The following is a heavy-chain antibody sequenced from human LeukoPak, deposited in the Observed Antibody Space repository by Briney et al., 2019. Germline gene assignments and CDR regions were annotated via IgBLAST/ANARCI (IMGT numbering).Heavy chain of an antibody. CDR3: AKSTVVMGILAAIRH. V-gene: IGHV3-23*01. CDR1: GFIFSDYA. CDR2: ISGGDVGT. D-gene: IGHD6-13*01. Sequence: GGSLRLSCAASGFIFSDYAMSWVRQAPGKGLEWVSAISGGDVGTFYADSVKGRFTISRDNSKNTLYLQMNSLSAADTAIYYCAKSTVVMGILAAIRHWGLGTLVTVSS. J-gene: IGHJ1*01.